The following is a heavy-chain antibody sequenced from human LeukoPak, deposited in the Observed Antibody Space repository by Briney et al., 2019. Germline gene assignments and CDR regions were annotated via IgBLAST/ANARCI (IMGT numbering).Heavy chain of an antibody. CDR3: AGEGEYGQSYS. CDR1: GDSISYESYY. J-gene: IGHJ5*02. Sequence: SETLSLTCAVSGDSISYESYYWNWIRQAPGKGPEWIGNIYRGRTRLNPSYTSRVAISVDMSKSQVSPSLTSVTAADTAIYYCAGEGEYGQSYSWGQGVLVVVSA. CDR2: IYRGRT. D-gene: IGHD4-17*01. V-gene: IGHV4-30-2*01.